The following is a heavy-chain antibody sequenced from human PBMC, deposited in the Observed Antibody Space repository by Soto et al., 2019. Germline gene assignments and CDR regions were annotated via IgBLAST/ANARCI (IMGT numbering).Heavy chain of an antibody. CDR1: GGTFSNYA. Sequence: QVRLVQSGAEVQKPGSSVKVSCKASGGTFSNYAIAWVRQGPGQELEWMGELILTFGTPNSAQKFKGRVTISADESMTTVYMELRGLTSEETAVYYCARGPDSEGYFDYWGRGSLVTVSS. J-gene: IGHJ4*02. V-gene: IGHV1-69*12. CDR2: LILTFGTP. CDR3: ARGPDSEGYFDY.